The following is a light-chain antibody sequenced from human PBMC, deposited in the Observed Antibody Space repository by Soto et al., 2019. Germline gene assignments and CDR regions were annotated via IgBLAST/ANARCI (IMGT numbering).Light chain of an antibody. J-gene: IGKJ1*01. CDR1: QSVRSNY. V-gene: IGKV3-20*01. CDR3: QQYRDLPQT. Sequence: EIVLTQSPGTLSLSPGERATLSCRASQSVRSNYLAWYQQKPGQAPRLPIYNSSTRATGIPDRFSGSGSGTDFTLTISRLEPEDFALYYCQQYRDLPQTFGQGTKVDIK. CDR2: NSS.